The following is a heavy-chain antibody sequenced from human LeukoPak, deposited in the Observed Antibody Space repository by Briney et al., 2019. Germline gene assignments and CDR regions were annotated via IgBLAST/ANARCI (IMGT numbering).Heavy chain of an antibody. CDR1: GGTFSSYA. D-gene: IGHD3-16*02. J-gene: IGHJ6*02. CDR3: ARELSSYYYYYYGMDV. CDR2: IIPIFGTA. V-gene: IGHV1-69*13. Sequence: SVKVSCKASGGTFSSYAISWVRQAPGQGLEWMGGIIPIFGTANYAQKFQGRVTITADESTSTAYMELSSLRSEDTAVYYCARELSSYYYYYYGMDVWGQGTTVTVSS.